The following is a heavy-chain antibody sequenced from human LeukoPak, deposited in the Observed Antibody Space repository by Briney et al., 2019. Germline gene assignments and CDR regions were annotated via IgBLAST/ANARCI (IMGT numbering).Heavy chain of an antibody. J-gene: IGHJ4*02. D-gene: IGHD3-10*01. CDR1: GYTFTSYA. Sequence: ASVKVSCKASGYTFTSYAMNWVRQAPGQGLEWMGWINTNTGNPTYAQGFMGRFVFSLDTSVSTAYLQITSLKADDTAAYYCVRGTPTPGMDYWGQGTQVTVSS. CDR2: INTNTGNP. CDR3: VRGTPTPGMDY. V-gene: IGHV7-4-1*02.